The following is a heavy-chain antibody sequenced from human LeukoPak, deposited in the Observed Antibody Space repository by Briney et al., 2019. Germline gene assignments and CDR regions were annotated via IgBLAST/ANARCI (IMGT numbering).Heavy chain of an antibody. CDR1: GFTFSSYS. J-gene: IGHJ4*02. D-gene: IGHD1-14*01. CDR3: ARDGSPRGIIRIPYYFDY. CDR2: ISSSSSYI. Sequence: GSLRLSCAASGFTFSSYSMNWVRQAPGKGLEWVSSISSSSSYIYYADSVKGRFTISRDNAKNSLYLQMNSLRAEDTAVYYCARDGSPRGIIRIPYYFDYWGQGTLVTVSS. V-gene: IGHV3-21*01.